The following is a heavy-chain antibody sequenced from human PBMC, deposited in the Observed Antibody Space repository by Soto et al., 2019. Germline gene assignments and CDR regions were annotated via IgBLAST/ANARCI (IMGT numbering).Heavy chain of an antibody. CDR3: AKLRGAPIQLWSLAPAFDI. D-gene: IGHD5-18*01. CDR2: ISYDGSNK. CDR1: GFTFSSDG. Sequence: QVQLVESGGGVVQPGRSLRLSCAASGFTFSSDGMHCVRQAPGKGLEWVAVISYDGSNKYYADSVKGRFTISRDNSKNTLYLQMNSLRAEDTAVYYCAKLRGAPIQLWSLAPAFDIWGQGTMVTVSS. J-gene: IGHJ3*02. V-gene: IGHV3-30*18.